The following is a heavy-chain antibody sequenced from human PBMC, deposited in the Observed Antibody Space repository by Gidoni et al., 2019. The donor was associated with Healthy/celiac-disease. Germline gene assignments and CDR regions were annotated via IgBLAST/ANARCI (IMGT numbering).Heavy chain of an antibody. J-gene: IGHJ5*02. D-gene: IGHD6-13*01. CDR3: ARAPGIGYSSSFDP. Sequence: QVQLVQSGAEVTKPGASVKVSCKASGSTFTSYDITWVRQATGQGLEWMGWMNPNSGNTGYAQKFQGRVTMTRNTSISTAYMELSSLRSEDTAVYYCARAPGIGYSSSFDPWGQGTLVTVSS. V-gene: IGHV1-8*01. CDR1: GSTFTSYD. CDR2: MNPNSGNT.